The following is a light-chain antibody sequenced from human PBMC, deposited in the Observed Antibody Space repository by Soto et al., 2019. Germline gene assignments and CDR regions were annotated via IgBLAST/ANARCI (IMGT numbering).Light chain of an antibody. CDR2: DDT. CDR3: LSYDSLSASKV. Sequence: QAVVTQPPSVSGAPGQRVTISCAGSSSNIGADYHVHWYQQLPGTAPKLLIYDDTSRPSGVPDRFSGSKSGTSASLAITGLQPEDEADYYCLSYDSLSASKVFGGGTKVTVL. J-gene: IGLJ3*02. V-gene: IGLV1-40*01. CDR1: SSNIGADYH.